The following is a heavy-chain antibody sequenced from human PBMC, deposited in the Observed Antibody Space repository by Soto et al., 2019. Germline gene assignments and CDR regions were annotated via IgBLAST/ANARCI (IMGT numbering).Heavy chain of an antibody. Sequence: ITLKESGPTLVKPTQTLTLTCTFSGFSLNTGGVGVGWVRQPRGKAIEWLALIYWDDDERYRPSLRSRLNTTKDTITKQGVLTMTNMDPEDTATYYCVRNWRYYGGDYYYGMDAWGPGTTVTVSS. CDR3: VRNWRYYGGDYYYGMDA. CDR1: GFSLNTGGVG. J-gene: IGHJ6*02. D-gene: IGHD3-10*01. V-gene: IGHV2-5*02. CDR2: IYWDDDE.